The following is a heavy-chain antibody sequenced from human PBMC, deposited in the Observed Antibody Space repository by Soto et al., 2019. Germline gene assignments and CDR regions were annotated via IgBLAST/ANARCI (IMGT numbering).Heavy chain of an antibody. CDR1: GVTFNSYG. D-gene: IGHD1-26*01. V-gene: IGHV3-21*01. CDR2: ISSSSYI. J-gene: IGHJ3*02. CDR3: ARDYRIVGAPTAQNHDAFDI. Sequence: PGGSMELSCAARGVTFNSYGVTGFCKAQGKGLEWVSSISSSSYIYYADSVKGRFTISRDNAKNSLYLQMNSLRAEDTAVYYCARDYRIVGAPTAQNHDAFDIWGQGTMVTVSS.